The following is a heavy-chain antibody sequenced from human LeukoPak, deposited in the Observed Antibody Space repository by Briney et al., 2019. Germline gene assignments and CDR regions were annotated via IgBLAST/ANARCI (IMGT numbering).Heavy chain of an antibody. Sequence: PGGSLRLSCVASGLTLDYYAMHWVRQAPGKGLEWVAGFSLDTDRIDYADSVKGRLTVSRDNAKNSLYLQMNSLRPEDTAVYYCGKDITPGGMDVWGQGTTVTVSS. CDR1: GLTLDYYA. CDR2: FSLDTDRI. CDR3: GKDITPGGMDV. V-gene: IGHV3-9*01. J-gene: IGHJ6*02. D-gene: IGHD2-15*01.